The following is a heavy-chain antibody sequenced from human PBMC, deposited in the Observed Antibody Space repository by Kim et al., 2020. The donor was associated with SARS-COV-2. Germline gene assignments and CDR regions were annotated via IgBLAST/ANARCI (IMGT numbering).Heavy chain of an antibody. V-gene: IGHV3-23*01. CDR1: GFTFSSYA. CDR2: ISGSGGST. Sequence: GGSLRLSCAASGFTFSSYAMSWVRQAPGKGLEWVSAISGSGGSTYYADSVNGRFTISRDNSKNTLYLQMNSLRAEDTAVYYCAKARKSSIVVVITNNYDAFDIWGQGTMVTVSS. D-gene: IGHD3-22*01. J-gene: IGHJ3*02. CDR3: AKARKSSIVVVITNNYDAFDI.